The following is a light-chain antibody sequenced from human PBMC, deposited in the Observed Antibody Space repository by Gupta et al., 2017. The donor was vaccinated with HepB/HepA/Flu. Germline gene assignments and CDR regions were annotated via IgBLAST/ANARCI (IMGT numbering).Light chain of an antibody. CDR3: CSYAGNYLYV. J-gene: IGLJ1*01. V-gene: IGLV2-11*01. CDR1: SSDVGRYNY. Sequence: QSALTQPRSVSGSPGQSVTISCTGTSSDVGRYNYVSWYQQPPGKAPKFMIYDVTKRPSGVPDRFSGSKSGNTASLTISGLQAEDDADYYCCSYAGNYLYVFGTGTKVTVL. CDR2: DVT.